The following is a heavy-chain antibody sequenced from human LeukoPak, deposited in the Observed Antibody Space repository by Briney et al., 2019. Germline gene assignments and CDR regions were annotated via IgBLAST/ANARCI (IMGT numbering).Heavy chain of an antibody. V-gene: IGHV3-11*05. CDR3: ARDLSGSYYFDF. CDR2: ISSSSSYT. Sequence: GGSLRLSCAASGFTFSDYYMSWIRQAPGEGLEWLSYISSSSSYTNYADSVKGRFTISRDNAKNSLYLQMNSLRAEDTAVYYCARDLSGSYYFDFWGQGTLVTVSS. J-gene: IGHJ4*02. D-gene: IGHD1-26*01. CDR1: GFTFSDYY.